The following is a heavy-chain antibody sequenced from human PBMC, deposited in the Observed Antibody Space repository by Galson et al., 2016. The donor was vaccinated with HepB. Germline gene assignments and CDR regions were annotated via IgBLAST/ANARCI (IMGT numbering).Heavy chain of an antibody. CDR1: GLMYTHYA. V-gene: IGHV3-23*01. CDR2: IDDSGDHI. Sequence: SLRLSCAVSGLMYTHYAMNWVRQAPGKGLAWVSIIDDSGDHIYYAESVKGRFTTSRDKATNTLYLQMNSLRAEDTALYYCARDRGYRALDLWGQGTTVTVSS. D-gene: IGHD3-10*01. CDR3: ARDRGYRALDL. J-gene: IGHJ3*01.